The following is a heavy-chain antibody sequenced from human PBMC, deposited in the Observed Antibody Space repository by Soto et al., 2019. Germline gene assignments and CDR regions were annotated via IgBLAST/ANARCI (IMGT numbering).Heavy chain of an antibody. V-gene: IGHV1-69*01. CDR2: IIHIFGTA. CDR1: GGTFSRHA. D-gene: IGHD3-22*01. Sequence: QVQLVQSGAEVRKPGSSVKVSCKASGGTFSRHAISWVRQAPGQGLEWMGGIIHIFGTANHAQKFQGRVTIIADESTCTVYMELSSLRSEDTAMYYGARGWGYDSNDYYYAYWGQGTLVIVSS. J-gene: IGHJ4*02. CDR3: ARGWGYDSNDYYYAY.